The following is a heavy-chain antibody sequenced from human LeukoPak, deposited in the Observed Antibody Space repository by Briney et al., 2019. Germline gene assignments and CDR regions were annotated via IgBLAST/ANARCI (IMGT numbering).Heavy chain of an antibody. CDR3: ARNQGVVAWRAYMDV. J-gene: IGHJ6*03. CDR2: IYYSGGT. D-gene: IGHD3-3*01. V-gene: IGHV4-59*01. CDR1: GGSISSYY. Sequence: PSETLSLTRTFSGGSISSYYWSWIRQPPGKGLEWIGYIYYSGGTNYNPSLKSRVTISVDTSKNQFSLKLSSVTAADTAVYYCARNQGVVAWRAYMDVWGKGSTVTVSS.